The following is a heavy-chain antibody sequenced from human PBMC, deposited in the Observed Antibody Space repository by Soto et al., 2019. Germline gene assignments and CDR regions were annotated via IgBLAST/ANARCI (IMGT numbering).Heavy chain of an antibody. Sequence: QVQLAQSANEVKKPGASVRVSCKAAGYTFIRYGIAWVRQAPGQGLEWMGWISPYNDYTVYAQKFQGRVSMTADTAPTHVHTNLRDLTSDDSAVYYWARGADYDNSGGEVSHYGLDVWGQGTPVSVSS. CDR2: ISPYNDYT. D-gene: IGHD3-9*01. J-gene: IGHJ6*02. CDR3: ARGADYDNSGGEVSHYGLDV. V-gene: IGHV1-18*01. CDR1: GYTFIRYG.